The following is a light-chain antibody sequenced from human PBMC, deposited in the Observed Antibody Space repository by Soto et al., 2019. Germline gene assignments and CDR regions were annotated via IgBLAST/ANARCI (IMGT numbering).Light chain of an antibody. Sequence: IQMTQSPSTLSASVGDTVTGTCRGKQSVSACLAWYQQKPGEAPKLLIYGASAMPRGVPARFSGSGSGTKFTLTIASLQPEDFATYYCQQYETFPVTFGPGTKVDIK. V-gene: IGKV1-5*01. CDR1: QSVSAC. J-gene: IGKJ1*01. CDR3: QQYETFPVT. CDR2: GAS.